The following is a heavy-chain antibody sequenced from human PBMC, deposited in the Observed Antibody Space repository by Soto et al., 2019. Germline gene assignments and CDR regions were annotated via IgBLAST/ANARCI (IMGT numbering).Heavy chain of an antibody. CDR3: TGENIENSDGLYDAFDI. Sequence: ASVKVSCKTSGYTFTDYYTHWVRQAPGQGLEWMGWMNPKSGGAYFAQKFQGRVTLTRDTSIGTAYIEVNSLTSDDTAVYFCTGENIENSDGLYDAFDIWGQGTTVTVSS. CDR1: GYTFTDYY. J-gene: IGHJ3*02. D-gene: IGHD5-18*01. CDR2: MNPKSGGA. V-gene: IGHV1-2*02.